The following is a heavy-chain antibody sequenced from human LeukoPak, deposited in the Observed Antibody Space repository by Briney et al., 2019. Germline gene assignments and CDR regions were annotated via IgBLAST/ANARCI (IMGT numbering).Heavy chain of an antibody. CDR2: IYSGGSA. D-gene: IGHD3-10*01. CDR1: RFTVSSNY. J-gene: IGHJ4*02. V-gene: IGHV3-66*01. Sequence: PVGSLRLSCAPSRFTVSSNYMSSVRQARGKGLEWGSVIYSGGSAYYTDSVKGRSTISRDNSKNTLYLQMNSLRAEDTAVYYCARAMLWFGGIEYFDYWGQGTLVTVSS. CDR3: ARAMLWFGGIEYFDY.